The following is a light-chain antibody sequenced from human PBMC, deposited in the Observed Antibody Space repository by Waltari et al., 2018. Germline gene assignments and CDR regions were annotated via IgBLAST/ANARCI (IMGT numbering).Light chain of an antibody. CDR3: QQYGSLPWT. CDR2: DAS. J-gene: IGKJ1*01. Sequence: IVLTQSPGTLSLSPGGRATLSCRASESVSVDYLAWYQQKPGQAPRLLIYDASTRATGVPDRFSCSGSGTDFTLTISRLEPEDFAVYYCQQYGSLPWTFGQGTKVAIK. V-gene: IGKV3-20*01. CDR1: ESVSVDY.